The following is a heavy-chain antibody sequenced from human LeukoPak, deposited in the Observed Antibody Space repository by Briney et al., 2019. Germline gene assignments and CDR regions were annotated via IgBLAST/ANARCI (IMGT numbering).Heavy chain of an antibody. CDR2: INRDSSSM. Sequence: SLVLSCAASGFRFNDHAMHGVRRAPGKGLEGVASINRDSSSMFDADSVKGRFTISRDNAKNSLYLQMNSLRAEDTALYYCAKGMSSGVYYFYGLDVWGQGATVTVSS. CDR3: AKGMSSGVYYFYGLDV. D-gene: IGHD6-19*01. V-gene: IGHV3-9*01. J-gene: IGHJ6*02. CDR1: GFRFNDHA.